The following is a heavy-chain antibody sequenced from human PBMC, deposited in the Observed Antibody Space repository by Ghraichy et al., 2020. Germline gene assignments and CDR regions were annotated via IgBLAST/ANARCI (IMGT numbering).Heavy chain of an antibody. V-gene: IGHV4-59*08. D-gene: IGHD5-18*01. CDR2: ISYSGNT. CDR3: ARRGRGYSLYYYGLDV. Sequence: SETLSLTCTVSGGSIRSQFWTWVRQPPGKGLEWIGYISYSGNTNYSPSLGGRATISLDTSKNQFSLSLTSVNAADTAVYYCARRGRGYSLYYYGLDVWGQGTTVTVSS. CDR1: GGSIRSQF. J-gene: IGHJ6*02.